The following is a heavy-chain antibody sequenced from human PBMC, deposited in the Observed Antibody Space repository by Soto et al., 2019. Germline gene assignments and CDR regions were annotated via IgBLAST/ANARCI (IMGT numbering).Heavy chain of an antibody. D-gene: IGHD1-1*01. J-gene: IGHJ4*02. CDR3: APRLGGVTWNDAYLDY. CDR2: MYWDDDQ. Sequence: QITLQESGPTVVEPTATLTLTCSFSGFSLTSRPMGVGWIRQSPGKALEWLAVMYWDDDQRYNPSLRSRLTITKDTSKKQVVITMADMEPPDTATYYCAPRLGGVTWNDAYLDYWGQGTRVTVSS. CDR1: GFSLTSRPMG. V-gene: IGHV2-5*02.